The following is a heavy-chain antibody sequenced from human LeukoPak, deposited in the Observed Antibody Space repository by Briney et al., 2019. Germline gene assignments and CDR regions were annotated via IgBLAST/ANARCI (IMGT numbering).Heavy chain of an antibody. D-gene: IGHD3-22*01. CDR2: IWYDGSNK. CDR3: AKGLPYYYDSSGYYNEYFQH. Sequence: PGGSLRLFCAASGFTFSSYGMHWVRQAPGKGLEWVAVIWYDGSNKYYADSVEGRFTISRDNSKNTLYLQMNGLRAEDTAVYYCAKGLPYYYDSSGYYNEYFQHWGQGTLVTVSS. CDR1: GFTFSSYG. J-gene: IGHJ1*01. V-gene: IGHV3-33*06.